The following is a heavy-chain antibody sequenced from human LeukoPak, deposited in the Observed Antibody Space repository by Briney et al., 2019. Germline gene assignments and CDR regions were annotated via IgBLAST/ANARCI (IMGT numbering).Heavy chain of an antibody. Sequence: GGSLRLSCAASGFTFSSYAMSWVRQAPGKGLEWVSAISGSGGSTYYADSVKGRFTISRDNSKNTLYLQMNSLRAEDTAVYYCAKDRGVYYDSSGYYAGVFDYWGQGTLVTVSS. CDR1: GFTFSSYA. D-gene: IGHD3-22*01. J-gene: IGHJ4*02. V-gene: IGHV3-23*01. CDR2: ISGSGGST. CDR3: AKDRGVYYDSSGYYAGVFDY.